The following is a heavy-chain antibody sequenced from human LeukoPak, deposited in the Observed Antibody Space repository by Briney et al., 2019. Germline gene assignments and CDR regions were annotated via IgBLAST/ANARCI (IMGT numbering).Heavy chain of an antibody. J-gene: IGHJ3*02. CDR3: ARPPVSNSYRGAFDI. CDR2: IYPGDSDT. V-gene: IGHV5-51*01. D-gene: IGHD5-18*01. CDR1: GYSFTSYW. Sequence: GESLKISCKGSGYSFTSYWIGWVRQMPGKGLEWMGIIYPGDSDTRYSPSFQGQVTISADKSISTAYLQWSSLKASDTAMYYCARPPVSNSYRGAFDIWGQGTMVTVSS.